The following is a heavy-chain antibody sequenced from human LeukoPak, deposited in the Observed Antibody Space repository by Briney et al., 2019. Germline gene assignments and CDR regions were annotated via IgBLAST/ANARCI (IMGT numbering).Heavy chain of an antibody. CDR1: GGSFRGYY. J-gene: IGHJ4*02. V-gene: IGHV4-34*01. CDR2: INHSGST. CDR3: ARVEEDYYVDY. Sequence: SETLSLTCAVYGGSFRGYYWSWIRQSPGKGLEWIGEINHSGSTNYNPSLKSRVTISVDTSKNQFSLKLSSVTAADTAVYYCARVEEDYYVDYWGQGTLVTVSS.